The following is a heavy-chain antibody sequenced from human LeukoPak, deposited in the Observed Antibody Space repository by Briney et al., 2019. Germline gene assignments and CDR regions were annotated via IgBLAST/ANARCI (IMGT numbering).Heavy chain of an antibody. J-gene: IGHJ6*02. Sequence: QAGGSLRLSCAASRFTFSSYWMHWVRQAPGKGLVWVSRINTDGSGTSYADSVKGRFTISRDNAKNTLYLQMNSLRVEDTAVYYCAKDRLSRYDYYYGMDVWGQGTTVIVSS. CDR3: AKDRLSRYDYYYGMDV. CDR1: RFTFSSYW. D-gene: IGHD3-3*02. CDR2: INTDGSGT. V-gene: IGHV3-74*01.